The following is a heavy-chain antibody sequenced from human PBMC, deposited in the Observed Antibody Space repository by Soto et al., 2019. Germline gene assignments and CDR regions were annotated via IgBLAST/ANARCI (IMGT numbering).Heavy chain of an antibody. CDR2: IYHSGST. CDR1: GGSISSSNW. Sequence: SETLSLTCAVSGGSISSSNWWSWVRQPPGKGLEWIGEIYHSGSTNYNPSLKSRVTISVDKSKNQFSLKLSSVTAADTAVYYCTYTYYYGSGSYSAGRDYYYYGMDVWGQGTTVTVSS. J-gene: IGHJ6*02. D-gene: IGHD3-10*01. CDR3: TYTYYYGSGSYSAGRDYYYYGMDV. V-gene: IGHV4-4*02.